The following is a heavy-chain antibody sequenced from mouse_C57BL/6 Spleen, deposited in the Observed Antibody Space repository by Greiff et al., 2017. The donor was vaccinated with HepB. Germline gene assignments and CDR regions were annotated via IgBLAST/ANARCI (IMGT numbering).Heavy chain of an antibody. CDR2: IDPENGDT. J-gene: IGHJ2*01. CDR1: GFNIKDDY. Sequence: EVQRVESGAELVRPGASVKLSCTASGFNIKDDYMHWVKQRPEQGLEWIGWIDPENGDTEYASKFQGKATITADTSSNTAYLQLSSLTSEDTAVYYCTRARERYWGQGTTLTVSS. V-gene: IGHV14-4*01. CDR3: TRARERY.